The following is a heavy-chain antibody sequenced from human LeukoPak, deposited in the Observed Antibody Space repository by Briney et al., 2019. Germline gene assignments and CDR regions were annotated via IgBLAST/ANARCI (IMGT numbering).Heavy chain of an antibody. CDR1: GYTFTANY. CDR2: INPRSGGT. V-gene: IGHV1-2*02. J-gene: IGHJ4*02. Sequence: ASVKVFCKASGYTFTANYMHWVRQAPGQGLEWMGWINPRSGGTNYGEKFRGRVTMTRDTSITTAYMELSSLRFDDTAVYYCARGSGTSWFDYWGQGTLVTVSS. D-gene: IGHD2-2*01. CDR3: ARGSGTSWFDY.